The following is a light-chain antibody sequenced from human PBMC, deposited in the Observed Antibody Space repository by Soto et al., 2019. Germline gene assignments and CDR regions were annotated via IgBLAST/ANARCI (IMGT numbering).Light chain of an antibody. CDR3: QQYNNWPGLT. CDR2: GAS. J-gene: IGKJ4*01. CDR1: QSVSSN. Sequence: EIVMTQSPAALSVSPGESAILSCRASQSVSSNLAWYQQKPGQAPRLLIYGASTRATGIPARFSGSGSGTEFTLTISSLQSEDFAVYYCQQYNNWPGLTFGGGTKV. V-gene: IGKV3-15*01.